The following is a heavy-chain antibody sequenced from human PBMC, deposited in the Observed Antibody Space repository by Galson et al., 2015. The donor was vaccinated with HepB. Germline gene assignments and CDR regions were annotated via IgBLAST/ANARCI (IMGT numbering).Heavy chain of an antibody. J-gene: IGHJ5*02. D-gene: IGHD3-10*01. CDR3: ARDVGSYYNFWFDP. CDR2: TIPIFGTA. V-gene: IGHV1-69*13. CDR1: GGTFSSYA. Sequence: SVKVSCKASGGTFSSYAISWVRQAPGQGLEWMGGTIPIFGTANYAQKFQGRVTITADESTSTAYMELSSLRSEDTAVYYCARDVGSYYNFWFDPWGQGTLVTVSS.